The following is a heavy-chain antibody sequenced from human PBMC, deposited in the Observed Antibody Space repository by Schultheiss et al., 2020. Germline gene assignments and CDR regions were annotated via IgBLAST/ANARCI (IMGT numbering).Heavy chain of an antibody. CDR1: GFTFSSYG. Sequence: GGSLRLSCAASGFTFSSYGMHWVRQAPGKGLEWVAVIWYDGSNKYYADSVKGRFTISRDNSKNTLYLQMNSLRAEDTAVYYCARGRRITMVQGVIITPIHTAYYYYYGMDVWGKGTTVTV. J-gene: IGHJ6*04. V-gene: IGHV3-33*01. CDR2: IWYDGSNK. CDR3: ARGRRITMVQGVIITPIHTAYYYYYGMDV. D-gene: IGHD3-10*01.